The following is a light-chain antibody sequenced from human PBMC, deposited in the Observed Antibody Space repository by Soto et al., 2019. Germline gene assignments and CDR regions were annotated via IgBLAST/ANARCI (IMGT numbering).Light chain of an antibody. CDR3: QQYMSSVT. CDR1: QSVDSTF. J-gene: IGKJ1*01. Sequence: EIVLTQSPGSLSLSPGQRATLSCRASQSVDSTFFAWYQKKPGQAPRLLIYGASKRDTGVPDRFSGSGSGTASTLTISRLSPEDLAVYYCQQYMSSVTFGQGTKVEI. CDR2: GAS. V-gene: IGKV3-20*01.